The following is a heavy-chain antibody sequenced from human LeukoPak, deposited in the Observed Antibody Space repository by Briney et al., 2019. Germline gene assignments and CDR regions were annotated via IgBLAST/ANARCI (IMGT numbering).Heavy chain of an antibody. V-gene: IGHV3-30*18. CDR2: ISYDGSNK. CDR1: GFTFSYYG. J-gene: IGHJ4*02. Sequence: GGSLRLSCAASGFTFSYYGLHWVRQAPGKGLEWVAVISYDGSNKYYVGSVKGRFTISRDNSKNTLYVQMNSLRAEDTAVYYCAKEYSGSHSGRGIFEYWGQGTLVTVSS. CDR3: AKEYSGSHSGRGIFEY. D-gene: IGHD1-26*01.